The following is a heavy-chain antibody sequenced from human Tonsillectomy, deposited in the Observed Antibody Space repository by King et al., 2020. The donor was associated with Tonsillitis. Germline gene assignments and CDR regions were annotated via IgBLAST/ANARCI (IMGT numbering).Heavy chain of an antibody. J-gene: IGHJ4*02. CDR2: IRSKANSYAT. V-gene: IGHV3-73*01. D-gene: IGHD7-27*01. Sequence: VQLVESGGGLVQPGGSLKLSCAASGFTFSGSAMHWVRQASGKGLEWVGRIRSKANSYATAYAASVKGRVTISRDDSKNTAYLQMNSLKTEDTAVYYCTRSETGVFDYWGQGTLVTVSS. CDR1: GFTFSGSA. CDR3: TRSETGVFDY.